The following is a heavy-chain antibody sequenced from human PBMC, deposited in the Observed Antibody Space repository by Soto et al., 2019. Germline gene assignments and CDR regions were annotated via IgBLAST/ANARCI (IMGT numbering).Heavy chain of an antibody. CDR1: GGSISGSYYY. V-gene: IGHV4-39*05. D-gene: IGHD1-20*01. Sequence: PSETPTLPCAAAGGSISGSYYYWRWLCQSPGKGPEWLGSVFSTGFTSCNPSLESRVSVTVDTSKNQFSLEVPGVFAADTAVNYCATSQKGYNWNYFDHWGQGALVTVS. J-gene: IGHJ4*02. CDR2: VFSTGFT. CDR3: ATSQKGYNWNYFDH.